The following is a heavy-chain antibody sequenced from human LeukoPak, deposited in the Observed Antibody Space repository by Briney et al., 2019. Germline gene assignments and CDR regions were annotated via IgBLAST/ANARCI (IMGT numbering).Heavy chain of an antibody. J-gene: IGHJ4*02. CDR2: ISGSGGST. CDR1: GFTFSDYA. CDR3: AAGGGLRYFEN. V-gene: IGHV3-23*01. D-gene: IGHD3-9*01. Sequence: PGGSLRLSCAASGFTFSDYAMSWVRQAPGKGLEWVSAISGSGGSTYYADSVKGRFTISRDNSKNTLYPQMNSLRAEDTAVYYCAAGGGLRYFENWGQGTLVTVSS.